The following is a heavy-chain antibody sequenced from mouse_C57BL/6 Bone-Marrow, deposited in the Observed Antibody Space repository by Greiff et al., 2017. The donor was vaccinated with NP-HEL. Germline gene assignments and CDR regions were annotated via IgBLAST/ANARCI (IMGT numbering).Heavy chain of an antibody. CDR1: GFNIKDDY. CDR2: IDPENGDT. Sequence: EVQRVESGAELVRPGASVKLSCTASGFNIKDDYMHWVKQRPEQGLEWIGWIDPENGDTEYASKFQGKATITADTSSNTAYLQLSSLTSEDTAVYYCTPYYYGSSWYFDVWGTGTTVTVSS. J-gene: IGHJ1*03. CDR3: TPYYYGSSWYFDV. D-gene: IGHD1-1*01. V-gene: IGHV14-4*01.